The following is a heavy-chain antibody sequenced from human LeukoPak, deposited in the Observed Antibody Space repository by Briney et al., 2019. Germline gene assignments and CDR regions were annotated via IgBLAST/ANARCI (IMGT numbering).Heavy chain of an antibody. CDR1: GFTFRNHG. V-gene: IGHV3-33*01. CDR2: IWYDGSDK. D-gene: IGHD1-26*01. Sequence: PGRSLRLSCAASGFTFRNHGMHWVRQAPGKGLEWVAVIWYDGSDKYHADSVKDRFTISRDNSKNTLYLQMNSLRAEDTAVYYCTTDGASGSRTAGYWGQGTLVTVSS. J-gene: IGHJ4*02. CDR3: TTDGASGSRTAGY.